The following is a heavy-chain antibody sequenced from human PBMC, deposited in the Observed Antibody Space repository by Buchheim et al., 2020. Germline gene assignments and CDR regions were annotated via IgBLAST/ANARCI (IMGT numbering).Heavy chain of an antibody. CDR2: ISSSGGST. CDR3: VKDQWDS. V-gene: IGHV3-23*01. D-gene: IGHD6-19*01. CDR1: GFTFSSYD. J-gene: IGHJ4*02. Sequence: EVQLLESGGGLVQPGVSLRLSCAASGFTFSSYDMSWVRQAPGKGLDWVSTISSSGGSTYYADSVKGRFTISRDNSKNTLYLQISRPRAEDTAVYYCVKDQWDSWGQGTL.